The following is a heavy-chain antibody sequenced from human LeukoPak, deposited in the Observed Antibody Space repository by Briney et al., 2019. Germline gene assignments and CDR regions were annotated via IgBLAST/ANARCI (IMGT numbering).Heavy chain of an antibody. CDR1: GFSVSNNY. V-gene: IGHV3-53*01. D-gene: IGHD3-3*01. J-gene: IGHJ4*02. CDR2: IYGDGRT. Sequence: GGSLRLSCVVSGFSVSNNYIIWVRQAPGNGLERVSVIYGDGRTSHSASVRGRFTISRNNSKNIVSLQMNNLRAEDTAVYYCARGRGLGVVSPYFDYWGQGTLVTVSS. CDR3: ARGRGLGVVSPYFDY.